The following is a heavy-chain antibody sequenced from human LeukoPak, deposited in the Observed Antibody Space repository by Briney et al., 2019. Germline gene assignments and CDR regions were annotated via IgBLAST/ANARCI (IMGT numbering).Heavy chain of an antibody. CDR3: AREDSSGWYNSWFEP. CDR1: GFTFSSYS. V-gene: IGHV3-21*01. CDR2: ISSSSSYI. D-gene: IGHD6-19*01. J-gene: IGHJ5*02. Sequence: GGSLRLSCAASGFTFSSYSMNWVRQAPGKGLEWVSSISSSSSYIYYADSVKGRFTISRDNAKNSLYLQMNSLRAEDTAVYYCAREDSSGWYNSWFEPWGQGTLVTVSS.